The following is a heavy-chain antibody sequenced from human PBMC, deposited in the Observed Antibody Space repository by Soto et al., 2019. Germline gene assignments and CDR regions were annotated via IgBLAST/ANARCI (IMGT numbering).Heavy chain of an antibody. CDR2: IYYSGST. V-gene: IGHV4-39*01. Sequence: PSETLSLTCTVSGGSISSSSYYWGWIRQPPGKGLGWIGSIYYSGSTYYNPSLKSRVTISVDTSKNQFSLKLSSVTAADTAVYYCARHLLFAEWELIYYYYGMDVWGQGTTVTVSS. CDR3: ARHLLFAEWELIYYYYGMDV. D-gene: IGHD1-26*01. J-gene: IGHJ6*02. CDR1: GGSISSSSYY.